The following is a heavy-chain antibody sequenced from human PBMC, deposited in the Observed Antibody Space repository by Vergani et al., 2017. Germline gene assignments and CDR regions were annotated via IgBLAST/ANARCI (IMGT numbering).Heavy chain of an antibody. CDR2: INHSGST. CDR1: GGSFSGYY. V-gene: IGHV4-34*01. J-gene: IGHJ5*02. D-gene: IGHD6-19*01. CDR3: ARGGGYSSGWYGH. Sequence: QVQLQQWGAGLLKPSETLSLTCAVYGGSFSGYYWSWIRQPPGKGLEWIGEINHSGSTNYNPSLKSRVTISVDTSKNQFSLKLSSVTAADTAVYYCARGGGYSSGWYGHWGQGTLVTVSS.